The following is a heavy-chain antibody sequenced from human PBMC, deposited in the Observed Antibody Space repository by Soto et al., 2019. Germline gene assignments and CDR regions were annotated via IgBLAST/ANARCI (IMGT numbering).Heavy chain of an antibody. Sequence: QVQLVQSGGGVVQPGRSLRLSCAASGFTFSTSGMHWVRQAPGKGLEWVAVILYDGSNKYYADSVQGRFTISRDNSKNTLYLQMNSLRVEDTAVYYCAKGTHFDYWGQGTLVTVSS. J-gene: IGHJ4*02. CDR3: AKGTHFDY. CDR2: ILYDGSNK. CDR1: GFTFSTSG. V-gene: IGHV3-30*18.